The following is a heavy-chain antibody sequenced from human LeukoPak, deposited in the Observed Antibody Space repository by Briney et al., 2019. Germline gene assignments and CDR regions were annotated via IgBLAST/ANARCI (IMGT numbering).Heavy chain of an antibody. J-gene: IGHJ4*02. V-gene: IGHV3-48*04. Sequence: PGGSLRLSCAASGFTFSSYSMNWVRQAPGKGLEWVSYISSSSSTINYADSVKGRFTISRDNAKNSLYLQMNSLRAEDTAVYYCARDIPAPGICFDYWGRGTLVTVSS. CDR2: ISSSSSTI. D-gene: IGHD6-13*01. CDR1: GFTFSSYS. CDR3: ARDIPAPGICFDY.